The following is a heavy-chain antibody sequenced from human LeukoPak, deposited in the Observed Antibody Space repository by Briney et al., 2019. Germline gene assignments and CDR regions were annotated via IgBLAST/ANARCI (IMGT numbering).Heavy chain of an antibody. V-gene: IGHV3-30*02. J-gene: IGHJ4*02. CDR3: AKADFRGVIINFDY. Sequence: GGSLRLSCAASGFTFSSYGMHWVRQAPGKGLEWVAFIRYDGSNKYYADSVKGRFTISRDNSKNTLYLQMNSLRAEDTAVYYCAKADFRGVIINFDYWGQGTLVTVSS. D-gene: IGHD3-10*01. CDR1: GFTFSSYG. CDR2: IRYDGSNK.